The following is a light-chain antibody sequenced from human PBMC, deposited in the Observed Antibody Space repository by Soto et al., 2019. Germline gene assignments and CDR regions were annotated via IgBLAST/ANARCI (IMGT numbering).Light chain of an antibody. J-gene: IGKJ1*01. CDR1: QSISSW. V-gene: IGKV1-5*01. CDR2: DAS. Sequence: DIPMTQSPSTLSASVGDRVTITCRASQSISSWLAWYQQKPGKAPKLLIYDASSLESGGPSRFSGSGSGTEFTLTISSLQPDDFATYYCQQYNSYSPRTFGQGTKVEIK. CDR3: QQYNSYSPRT.